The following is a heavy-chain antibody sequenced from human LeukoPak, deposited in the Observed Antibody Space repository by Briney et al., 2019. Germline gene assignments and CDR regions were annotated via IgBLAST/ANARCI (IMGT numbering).Heavy chain of an antibody. J-gene: IGHJ4*02. Sequence: SETLSLTCAVYGGSFSGYYWSWIRQPPGKGLEWIGEINHSGSTNYDPSFKSRVTISVDTSKNQFSLKLSSVTAADTAVYYCARESTPGMSGYWGQGTLVTVSS. CDR1: GGSFSGYY. CDR3: ARESTPGMSGY. CDR2: INHSGST. V-gene: IGHV4-34*01. D-gene: IGHD3-10*01.